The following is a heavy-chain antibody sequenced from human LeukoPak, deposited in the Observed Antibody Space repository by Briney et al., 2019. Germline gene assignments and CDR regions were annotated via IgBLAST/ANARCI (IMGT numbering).Heavy chain of an antibody. V-gene: IGHV4-61*02. Sequence: SETLSLTCTVSGDSISSGDYYWRWIRQPAGKGLEWIERISSSGSTNFNPSLKSRVTISVDTSKNQFSLKLSSVTAADTAVYFCARGPYSYGSSGAFDIWGQGTMVTVSS. D-gene: IGHD3-22*01. CDR3: ARGPYSYGSSGAFDI. J-gene: IGHJ3*02. CDR2: ISSSGST. CDR1: GDSISSGDYY.